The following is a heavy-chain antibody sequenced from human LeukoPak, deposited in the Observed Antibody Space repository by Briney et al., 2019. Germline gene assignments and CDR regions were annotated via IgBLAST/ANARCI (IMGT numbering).Heavy chain of an antibody. CDR3: ARPNWHDARLGAFNI. V-gene: IGHV4-38-2*01. Sequence: GSLRLSCAASGFTFSDYYMSWIRQAPGKGLEWIGSIYYSGSTYYNPSLKSRVTISVDTSKNQFSLKLTSVTAADTAVYYCARPNWHDARLGAFNIRGQGTTVTVSS. CDR1: GFTFSDYY. D-gene: IGHD1-1*01. J-gene: IGHJ6*02. CDR2: IYYSGST.